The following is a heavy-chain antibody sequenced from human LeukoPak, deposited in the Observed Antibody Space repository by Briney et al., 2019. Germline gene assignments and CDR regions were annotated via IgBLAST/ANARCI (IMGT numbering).Heavy chain of an antibody. J-gene: IGHJ3*02. D-gene: IGHD1-26*01. CDR1: GLAFGSEA. CDR3: AKGRSDSYYDAFDI. CDR2: ISPGGGTT. Sequence: GGSLRLSCAVSGLAFGSEAMSWVRQSPARGLEWVASISPGGGTTYYAGSVKGQFTISRDNSKKTLYLQMNSLRAEDTAVYYCAKGRSDSYYDAFDIWGQGTMVTVSS. V-gene: IGHV3-23*01.